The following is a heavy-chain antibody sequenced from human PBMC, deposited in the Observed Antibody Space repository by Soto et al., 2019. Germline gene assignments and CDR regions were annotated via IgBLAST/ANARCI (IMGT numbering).Heavy chain of an antibody. V-gene: IGHV4-39*01. CDR1: GGSISSSPYY. D-gene: IGHD1-1*01. J-gene: IGHJ4*02. CDR3: ARHGPLSNNWNQLDY. Sequence: QLQLQESGPGLVKPSETLSLTCTVSGGSISSSPYYWGWIRQPPGKGLELIGNIYYNGNTFYNPSLTSRVTISIDTSKNQFPVKLSSVTAADTAVYYCARHGPLSNNWNQLDYWGQGTLVTVSS. CDR2: IYYNGNT.